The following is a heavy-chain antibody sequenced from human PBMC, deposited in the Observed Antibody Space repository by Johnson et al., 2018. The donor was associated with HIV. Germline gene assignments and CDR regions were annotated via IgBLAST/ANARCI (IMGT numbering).Heavy chain of an antibody. J-gene: IGHJ3*02. D-gene: IGHD6-19*01. CDR3: TREAGTMDQWLVSSAFDI. CDR2: IRSKAYGGTT. CDR1: GFTFGDYA. Sequence: VQLVESGGGLVQPGRSLRLSCTASGFTFGDYAMSWFRQAPGKGLEWVGFIRSKAYGGTTEYAASVKGRFTISRDDSKSIAYLQMNSLKTEDTAVYYCTREAGTMDQWLVSSAFDIWGQGTMVTVSS. V-gene: IGHV3-49*03.